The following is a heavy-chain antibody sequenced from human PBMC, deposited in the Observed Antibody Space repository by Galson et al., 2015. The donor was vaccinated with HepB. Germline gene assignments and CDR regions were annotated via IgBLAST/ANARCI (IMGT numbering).Heavy chain of an antibody. Sequence: QSGAEVKKPGESLRISCKGSGYSFTSYWISWVRQMPGKGLEWMGRIDPSDSYTNYNPSFQGHVTISADKSISTAYLQWSSLKASDTAMYYCAGSYSSSSSYYYYGMDVWGQGTTVTVSS. D-gene: IGHD6-6*01. V-gene: IGHV5-10-1*01. J-gene: IGHJ6*02. CDR1: GYSFTSYW. CDR3: AGSYSSSSSYYYYGMDV. CDR2: IDPSDSYT.